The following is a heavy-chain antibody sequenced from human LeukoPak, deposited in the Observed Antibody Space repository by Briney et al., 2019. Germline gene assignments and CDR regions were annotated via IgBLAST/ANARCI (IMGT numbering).Heavy chain of an antibody. Sequence: ASVKVSCKASGYTFTSYAMNWVRQAPGQGLEWMGWMNTNTGNPTYAQGFTGRFVFSLDTSVSTAYLQISSLKAEDTAVYYCARDVRGWYGSRWDWYFDLWGRGTLVTVSS. J-gene: IGHJ2*01. CDR2: MNTNTGNP. CDR3: ARDVRGWYGSRWDWYFDL. V-gene: IGHV7-4-1*02. CDR1: GYTFTSYA. D-gene: IGHD6-19*01.